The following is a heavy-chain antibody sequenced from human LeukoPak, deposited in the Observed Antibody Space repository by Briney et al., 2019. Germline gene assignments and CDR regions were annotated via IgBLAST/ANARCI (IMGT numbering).Heavy chain of an antibody. J-gene: IGHJ6*02. CDR2: INHNGNVN. D-gene: IGHD3-22*01. CDR1: GFTFSSYW. CDR3: ARVASGYYYSSPDGMDV. Sequence: GGSLRLSCAASGFTFSSYWMNWARQAPGKGLEWVASINHNGNVNYYADSVKGRFTISRDNSKNTLYLQMNSLRAEDTAIYYCARVASGYYYSSPDGMDVWGQGTTVTVSS. V-gene: IGHV3-7*03.